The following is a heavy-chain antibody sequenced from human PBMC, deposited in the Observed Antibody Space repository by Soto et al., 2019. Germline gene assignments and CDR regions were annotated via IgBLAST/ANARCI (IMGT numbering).Heavy chain of an antibody. CDR3: ARALVCRERGSFDI. Sequence: GGSLRLSCAASGFTFSSYSMNWVRQAPGKGLEWVSSISSSSSYLYYADSVKGRFPISRDNANNSLYLKMNSLRVEDTAVYYCARALVCRERGSFDIWGQGTMVTVSS. CDR2: ISSSSSYL. V-gene: IGHV3-21*01. CDR1: GFTFSSYS. D-gene: IGHD1-26*01. J-gene: IGHJ3*02.